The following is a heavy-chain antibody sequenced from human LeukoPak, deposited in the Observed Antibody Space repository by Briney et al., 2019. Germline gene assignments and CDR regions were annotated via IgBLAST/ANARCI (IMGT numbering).Heavy chain of an antibody. Sequence: PGRSLRLSCAASGFTFSSYGMHWVRQAPGKGLEWVAVISYDGSNKYYADSVKGRFTISRDNSKNTLYLQMNSLRAEDTAVYYCAKDRGYGEGGDAFDIWGQGTMVTVSS. CDR3: AKDRGYGEGGDAFDI. J-gene: IGHJ3*02. CDR1: GFTFSSYG. D-gene: IGHD4-17*01. V-gene: IGHV3-30*18. CDR2: ISYDGSNK.